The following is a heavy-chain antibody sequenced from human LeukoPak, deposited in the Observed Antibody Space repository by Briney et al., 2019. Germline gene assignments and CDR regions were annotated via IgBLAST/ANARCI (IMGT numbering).Heavy chain of an antibody. J-gene: IGHJ4*02. D-gene: IGHD5-18*01. CDR2: IYPGGSNG. CDR3: ARHFHSPWFGF. CDR1: GFDFPAYG. V-gene: IGHV5-51*01. Sequence: GESLKISCKCSGFDFPAYGIAWVRQMPGKGLEWMGNIYPGGSNGRYSPSFQGQVTMSADKSITTVYLQWSSLKASDTAMYYCARHFHSPWFGFWGQGSLVTVSS.